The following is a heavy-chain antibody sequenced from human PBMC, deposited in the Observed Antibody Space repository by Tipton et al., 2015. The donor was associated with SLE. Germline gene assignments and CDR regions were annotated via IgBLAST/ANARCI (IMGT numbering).Heavy chain of an antibody. CDR2: IYYSGST. Sequence: TLSLTCTVSGGSISSSSNYWGWIRQPPGKGLEWIGSIYYSGSTYYNPSLKSRVTISVDTSKNQFSLKLSSVTAADTAVYYCARHFPRGWLQITGYFDYWGQGTLVTVSS. D-gene: IGHD5-24*01. V-gene: IGHV4-39*01. CDR3: ARHFPRGWLQITGYFDY. J-gene: IGHJ4*02. CDR1: GGSISSSSNY.